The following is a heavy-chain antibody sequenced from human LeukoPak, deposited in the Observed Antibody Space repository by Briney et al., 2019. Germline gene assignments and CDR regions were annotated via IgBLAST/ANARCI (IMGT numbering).Heavy chain of an antibody. Sequence: ASVKVSCKASGYTFTSYYMHWVRQAPGQGLEWMGIINPSGGSRSYAQKFQGRVTMTRDTSASTVYMELSSLRSEDTAVYYCARGSIVGAKTLGFGAFDIWGQGTMVTVSS. J-gene: IGHJ3*02. V-gene: IGHV1-46*01. D-gene: IGHD1-26*01. CDR1: GYTFTSYY. CDR3: ARGSIVGAKTLGFGAFDI. CDR2: INPSGGSR.